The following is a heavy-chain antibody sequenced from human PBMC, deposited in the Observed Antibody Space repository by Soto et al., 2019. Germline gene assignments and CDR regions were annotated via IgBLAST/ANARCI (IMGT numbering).Heavy chain of an antibody. D-gene: IGHD3-10*01. J-gene: IGHJ6*02. V-gene: IGHV4-4*07. Sequence: SETLSLTCTVSGGSISSYYWSWIRQPAGKGLERIGRIYTSGSTNYNPSLKSRVTMSVDTSKNQFSLKLSSVTAADTAVYYCARGEITMVRGVIAYYYYGMDVWGQGTTVT. CDR1: GGSISSYY. CDR2: IYTSGST. CDR3: ARGEITMVRGVIAYYYYGMDV.